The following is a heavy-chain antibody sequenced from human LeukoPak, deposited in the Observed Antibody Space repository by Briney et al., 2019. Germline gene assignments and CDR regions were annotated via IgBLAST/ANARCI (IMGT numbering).Heavy chain of an antibody. CDR1: GYTFTGYY. D-gene: IGHD3-3*02. Sequence: ASVKVSCKASGYTFTGYYMHWVRQAPGQGLEWMGWTNPNSGGTNYAQKFQGRVTMTRDTSISTAYLDLSRLNFDDTAMYYCARDSGFISIYPWGQGTLVTVSS. CDR2: TNPNSGGT. V-gene: IGHV1-2*02. CDR3: ARDSGFISIYP. J-gene: IGHJ5*02.